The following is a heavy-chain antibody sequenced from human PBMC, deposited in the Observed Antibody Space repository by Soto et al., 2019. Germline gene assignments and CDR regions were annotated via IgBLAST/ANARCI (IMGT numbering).Heavy chain of an antibody. CDR1: GGSISSSSYY. CDR2: IYYSGST. D-gene: IGHD5-18*01. CDR3: ANSDAMVSGYFDY. V-gene: IGHV4-39*01. J-gene: IGHJ4*02. Sequence: TSETLSLTCTVSGGSISSSSYYWGWIRQPPGKGLEWIGSIYYSGSTYYNPSLKSRVTISVDTSKNQFSLKLSSVTAADTAVYYCANSDAMVSGYFDYWGQGTLVTVSS.